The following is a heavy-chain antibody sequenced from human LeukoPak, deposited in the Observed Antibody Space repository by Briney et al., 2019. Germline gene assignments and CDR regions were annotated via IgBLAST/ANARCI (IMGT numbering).Heavy chain of an antibody. Sequence: PSETLSLTCTVSGASVGSAGYHWSWIRQPSGGGLEWIGYIYYISNTNYNPSLKSRVTMSVDPSKNQFSLKLNSVTAADTAVYYCARTQSQSGSYRYYFGYWGQGTLVTVSS. V-gene: IGHV4-61*08. J-gene: IGHJ4*02. D-gene: IGHD1-26*01. CDR2: IYYISNT. CDR1: GASVGSAGYH. CDR3: ARTQSQSGSYRYYFGY.